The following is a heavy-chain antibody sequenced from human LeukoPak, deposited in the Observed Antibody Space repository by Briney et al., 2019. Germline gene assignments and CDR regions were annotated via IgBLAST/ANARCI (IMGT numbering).Heavy chain of an antibody. J-gene: IGHJ4*02. CDR2: ISAYNGNT. V-gene: IGHV1-18*01. Sequence: ASVKVSCKASGYTFTSYGISWVRQAPGQGLEWMGWISAYNGNTNYAQKLQGRVTMTTDTSTSTAYMELRSRRSDDTAVYYCARDAPGDYVWGSYRYFDYWGQGTLVTVSS. CDR3: ARDAPGDYVWGSYRYFDY. CDR1: GYTFTSYG. D-gene: IGHD3-16*02.